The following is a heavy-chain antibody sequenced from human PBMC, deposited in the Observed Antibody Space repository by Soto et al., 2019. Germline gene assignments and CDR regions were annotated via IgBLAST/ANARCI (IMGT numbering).Heavy chain of an antibody. Sequence: QVQLVQSGAEVKKPGASVKVSCKASGYTITSYGISWVRQAPGQGPEWMGWISAYNGNTNYAQKLQGRVTMTTDTSTNTAYMELRSLRSDDTAVYYCARDPTYYYDSSGYYYGQWFDPWGQGTLVTVSS. CDR3: ARDPTYYYDSSGYYYGQWFDP. CDR1: GYTITSYG. J-gene: IGHJ5*02. CDR2: ISAYNGNT. D-gene: IGHD3-22*01. V-gene: IGHV1-18*04.